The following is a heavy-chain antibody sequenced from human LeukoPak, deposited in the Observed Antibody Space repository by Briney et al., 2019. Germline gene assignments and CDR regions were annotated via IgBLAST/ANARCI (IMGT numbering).Heavy chain of an antibody. CDR2: IIPIFGTA. CDR1: GGTFISYA. J-gene: IGHJ6*03. D-gene: IGHD2-8*01. Sequence: SVTVSFKASGGTFISYAISWVRQAPGQGVEWMGGIIPIFGTANYAQKFQGRVTITTDESTSTAYMELSSLRSEDTAVYYCARSVLMVYAPPNDYYYMDVWGKGTTVTVSS. CDR3: ARSVLMVYAPPNDYYYMDV. V-gene: IGHV1-69*05.